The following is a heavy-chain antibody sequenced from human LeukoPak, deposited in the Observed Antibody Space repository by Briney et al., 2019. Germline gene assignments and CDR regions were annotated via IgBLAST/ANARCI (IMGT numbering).Heavy chain of an antibody. CDR2: IIPILGIA. V-gene: IGHV1-69*04. J-gene: IGHJ3*02. Sequence: GASVKVSCKASGGTFSSYAISWVRQAPGQGLEWMGRIIPILGIANYAQKFQGRVTITADKSTSTAYMELSSLRSEDTAVYYCARGHYGVVGKTYDAFDIWGQGTTVTVSS. CDR1: GGTFSSYA. CDR3: ARGHYGVVGKTYDAFDI. D-gene: IGHD4-17*01.